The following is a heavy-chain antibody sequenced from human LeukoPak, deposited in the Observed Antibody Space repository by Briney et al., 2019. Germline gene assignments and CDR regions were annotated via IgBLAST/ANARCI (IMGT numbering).Heavy chain of an antibody. CDR1: GGSISSSSYY. CDR3: ARHRHPLGEWLLPYGY. D-gene: IGHD3-3*01. CDR2: IYYSGST. J-gene: IGHJ4*02. Sequence: ASETLSLTCTVSGGSISSSSYYWGWIRQPPGKGLEWIGSIYYSGSTYYNPSLKSRVTISVDTSKSQFSLKLSSVTAADTAVYYCARHRHPLGEWLLPYGYWGQGTLVTVSS. V-gene: IGHV4-39*01.